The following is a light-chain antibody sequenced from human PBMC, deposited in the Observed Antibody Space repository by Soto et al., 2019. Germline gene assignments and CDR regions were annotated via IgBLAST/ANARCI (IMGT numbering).Light chain of an antibody. V-gene: IGLV2-14*03. J-gene: IGLJ2*01. CDR2: DVN. Sequence: QSALTQPGSVSGSPGQSITISCTGTSSDIGAYNFVSWYQQHPGKAPKLMLYDVNIRPSGVSNRFSGSKSGNTASLTISGLQAEDEVDYYCTSWTTSTTMIFGGGTKLTVL. CDR3: TSWTTSTTMI. CDR1: SSDIGAYNF.